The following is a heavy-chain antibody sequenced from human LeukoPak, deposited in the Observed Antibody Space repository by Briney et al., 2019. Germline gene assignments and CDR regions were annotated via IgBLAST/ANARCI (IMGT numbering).Heavy chain of an antibody. CDR3: AREVGYGGNPNYFDY. D-gene: IGHD4-23*01. V-gene: IGHV3-30*04. CDR1: GFTFSSYA. CDR2: ISYDGSNK. J-gene: IGHJ4*02. Sequence: GGSLRLSCAASGFTFSSYAMHWVRQAPGKGLEWVAVISYDGSNKYYADSVKGRFTISRDNSKNTLYLQMNSLRAEDTAVYYCAREVGYGGNPNYFDYWGQGTLVTVSS.